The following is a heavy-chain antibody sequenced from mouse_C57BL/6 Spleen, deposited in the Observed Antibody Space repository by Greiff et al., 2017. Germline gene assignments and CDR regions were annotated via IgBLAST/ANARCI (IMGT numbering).Heavy chain of an antibody. CDR2: ISSGGSYT. Sequence: EVQVVESGGDLVKPGGSLKLSCAASGFTFSSYGMSWVRQTPDKRLEWVATISSGGSYTYYPDSVKGRFTISRDNAKNTLYLQMSSLKSEDTAMDYCARPYDYDEAWFAYWGQGTLVTVSA. V-gene: IGHV5-6*01. CDR3: ARPYDYDEAWFAY. D-gene: IGHD2-4*01. J-gene: IGHJ3*01. CDR1: GFTFSSYG.